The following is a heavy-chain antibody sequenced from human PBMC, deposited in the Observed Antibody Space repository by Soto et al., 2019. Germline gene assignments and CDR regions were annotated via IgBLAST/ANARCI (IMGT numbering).Heavy chain of an antibody. Sequence: EVQLVESGGGLVKSGGSLRLSCAASGFTFSSYSMNWVRQAPGKGLEWVSSISSSSSYIYYADSVKGRFTISRDNAKNSLYLQMNSLRAEDTAVYYCTPETYYYDSSGYPDFDYWGQGTLVTVSS. D-gene: IGHD3-22*01. CDR1: GFTFSSYS. CDR2: ISSSSSYI. V-gene: IGHV3-21*01. J-gene: IGHJ4*02. CDR3: TPETYYYDSSGYPDFDY.